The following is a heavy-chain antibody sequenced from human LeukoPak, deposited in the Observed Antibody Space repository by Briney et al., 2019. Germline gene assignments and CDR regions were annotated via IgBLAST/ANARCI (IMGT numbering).Heavy chain of an antibody. D-gene: IGHD1-14*01. CDR1: GFSFSNYA. J-gene: IGHJ5*01. CDR3: ANDLPGKVWFDS. CDR2: ISGSGTST. Sequence: PGGSLRLSCAASGFSFSNYAMNWARQAPGKGLEWVSSISGSGTSTYYADSVKGRFTISRDNSKNTVYLQMSSLRVEDTAVYYCANDLPGKVWFDSWGQGTLVIVSS. V-gene: IGHV3-23*01.